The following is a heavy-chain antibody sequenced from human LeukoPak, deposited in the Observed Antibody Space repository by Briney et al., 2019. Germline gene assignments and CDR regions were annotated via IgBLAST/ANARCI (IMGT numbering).Heavy chain of an antibody. CDR2: IAVSGNT. D-gene: IGHD6-13*01. V-gene: IGHV3-23*01. J-gene: IGHJ4*02. Sequence: PGGSLRLSCVASGFSLSNFAMSWVRQAPGKGLEWVTAIAVSGNTYYEESVKGRFTISRDSTKNTLYLQMNRLRAEDAAVYYCAKDQLAAAGNFDYWGQGTLVTVSS. CDR3: AKDQLAAAGNFDY. CDR1: GFSLSNFA.